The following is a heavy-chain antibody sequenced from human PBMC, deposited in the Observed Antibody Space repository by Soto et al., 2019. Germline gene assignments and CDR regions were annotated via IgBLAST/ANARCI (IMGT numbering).Heavy chain of an antibody. CDR2: IRSKAYGGTT. J-gene: IGHJ6*02. CDR3: QYQLLTYYYGMDV. D-gene: IGHD2-2*01. V-gene: IGHV3-49*03. CDR1: GFTFGDHA. Sequence: EVQLVESGGDLVQPGRSLRLSCIGSGFTFGDHAMSWFRQAPGKGLEWVGFIRSKAYGGTTEYAASVKGRFTISRDYSNSIAYLQMNSLKTEATAVYYCQYQLLTYYYGMDVWGQGTTVTVSS.